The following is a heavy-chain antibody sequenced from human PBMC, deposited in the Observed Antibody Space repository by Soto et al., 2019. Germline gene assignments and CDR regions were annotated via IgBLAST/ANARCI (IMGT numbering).Heavy chain of an antibody. V-gene: IGHV4-4*02. J-gene: IGHJ4*02. Sequence: QVQLQESGPGLVTPSGTLSLTCAVSGGSISNDHWWSWVRQPPGKGLEWIGDIHHSGITNYNPSLKMRVTISVDKSKDHYSLELDSVTAADTAVYYCESRSYYYASSAYYAGWGQGTLVTISS. CDR3: ESRSYYYASSAYYAG. D-gene: IGHD3-22*01. CDR1: GGSISNDHW. CDR2: IHHSGIT.